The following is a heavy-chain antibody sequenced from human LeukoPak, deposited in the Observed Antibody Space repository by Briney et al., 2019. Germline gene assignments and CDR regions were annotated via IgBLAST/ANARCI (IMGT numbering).Heavy chain of an antibody. D-gene: IGHD3-16*01. V-gene: IGHV3-23*01. J-gene: IGHJ3*02. CDR2: IGGIET. CDR3: VKGAFRGNGIYDAFDI. Sequence: GGSLRLSCAASGFSFSTYVMSWVRQAPGKGLEWVSTIGGIETGYADSVKGRFTISRDNPKNTVYLEMTSLRAEDTAVYFCVKGAFRGNGIYDAFDIWGQGTRVTVSS. CDR1: GFSFSTYV.